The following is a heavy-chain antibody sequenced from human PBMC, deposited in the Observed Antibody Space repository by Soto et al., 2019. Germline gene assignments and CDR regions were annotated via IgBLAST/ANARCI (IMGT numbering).Heavy chain of an antibody. CDR1: GVTFSSYA. Sequence: GASVRVSCKASGVTFSSYAISWVRQAPGQGLEWMGGIIPIFGTANYAQKFQGRVTITADESTSTAYMELSSLRSEDTAVYYCARAPLSYYDSSGYYHRYKHFDYWGQGTLVTVSS. D-gene: IGHD3-22*01. CDR2: IIPIFGTA. J-gene: IGHJ4*02. V-gene: IGHV1-69*13. CDR3: ARAPLSYYDSSGYYHRYKHFDY.